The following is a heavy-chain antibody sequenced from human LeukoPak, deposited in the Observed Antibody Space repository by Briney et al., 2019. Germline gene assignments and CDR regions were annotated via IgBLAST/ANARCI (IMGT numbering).Heavy chain of an antibody. D-gene: IGHD3-10*01. Sequence: GGSLRLSCAASGFTFSSYAMSWVRQAPGRGLEWVSAISGSGGSTYYADSVKGRFTISRDNSKSTLYIQMNSLRAEDTAVYYCARAKPKNMVRGLIMRRESRYYFDYWGQGTLVTVSS. V-gene: IGHV3-23*01. CDR1: GFTFSSYA. J-gene: IGHJ4*02. CDR3: ARAKPKNMVRGLIMRRESRYYFDY. CDR2: ISGSGGST.